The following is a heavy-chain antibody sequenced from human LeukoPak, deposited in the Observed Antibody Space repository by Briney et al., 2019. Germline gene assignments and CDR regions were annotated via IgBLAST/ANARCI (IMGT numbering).Heavy chain of an antibody. CDR2: VYSTGTT. D-gene: IGHD3-22*01. Sequence: SETLSLTCTISGDSVSSGGYYWHWIRQRPGKGLEWIEYVYSTGTTKFNPSFKSRMTMSSYMSKKQVSLNLNFVTAADTSKYYCARDCGVDSSCFDAFGIWGQGTMVLVSS. CDR3: ARDCGVDSSCFDAFGI. CDR1: GDSVSSGGYY. V-gene: IGHV4-31*03. J-gene: IGHJ3*02.